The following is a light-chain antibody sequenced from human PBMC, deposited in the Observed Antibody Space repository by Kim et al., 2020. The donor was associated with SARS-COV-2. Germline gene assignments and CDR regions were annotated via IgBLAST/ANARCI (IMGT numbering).Light chain of an antibody. Sequence: SYELTQPPSVSVSPGQTASITCSGYKLGDKYVSWYQQKPGQSPVVVIYQDNQRPSGIHERFSGSNSGNTATLTIRGTQAMDEADYYCQAWVSSPHNYV. CDR3: QAWVSSPHNYV. J-gene: IGLJ1*01. CDR2: QDN. CDR1: KLGDKY. V-gene: IGLV3-1*01.